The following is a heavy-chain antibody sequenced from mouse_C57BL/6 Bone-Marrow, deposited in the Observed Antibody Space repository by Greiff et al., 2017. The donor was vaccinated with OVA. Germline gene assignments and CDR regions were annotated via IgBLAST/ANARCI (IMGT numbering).Heavy chain of an antibody. CDR3: ARAVILFLPFGYYGNGGFAD. V-gene: IGHV1-82*01. D-gene: IGHD2-1*01. CDR2: IYPGDGAT. CDR1: GYAFSSSW. J-gene: IGHJ3*01. Sequence: VQLQESGPELVKPGASVKISCKASGYAFSSSWMNWVKQRPGPGLEWIGRIYPGDGATNYNGKFKGKATLTADKSSSTAYMQLSSLTSEDSAVYFCARAVILFLPFGYYGNGGFADWGQGALVTVSA.